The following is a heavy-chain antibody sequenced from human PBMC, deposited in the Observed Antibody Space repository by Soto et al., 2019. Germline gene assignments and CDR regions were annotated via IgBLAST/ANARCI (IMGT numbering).Heavy chain of an antibody. CDR3: AQTTGSPGFDF. Sequence: QVQLQESGPGLVKPSETMSLTCSASGASISRFYWNWIRQSPGKGLEWIGHIYNGETTKYNPSLKRRVSISVETSKNQFSLKLSSVTAADTAVFFCAQTTGSPGFDFWSPGTLVTVSS. CDR1: GASISRFY. V-gene: IGHV4-4*09. J-gene: IGHJ4*02. CDR2: IYNGETT. D-gene: IGHD1-1*01.